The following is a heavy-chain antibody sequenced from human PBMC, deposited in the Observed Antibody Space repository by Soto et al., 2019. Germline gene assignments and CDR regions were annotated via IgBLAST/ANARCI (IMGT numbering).Heavy chain of an antibody. CDR3: ARRGYCSGGSCYWYFDL. J-gene: IGHJ2*01. D-gene: IGHD2-15*01. V-gene: IGHV4-39*01. CDR2: IYYSGST. CDR1: GGSISSSSYY. Sequence: QLQLQEAGPGLVKPSETLSLTCTVSGGSISSSSYYWGWIRQPPGKGLEWIGSIYYSGSTYYTPSLKSRVTISVDTAKNQFSLKLSSVTAADTAVYYCARRGYCSGGSCYWYFDLWGRGTLVTVSS.